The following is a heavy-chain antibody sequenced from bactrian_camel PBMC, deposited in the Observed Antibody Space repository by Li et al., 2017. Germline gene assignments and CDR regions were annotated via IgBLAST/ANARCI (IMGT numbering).Heavy chain of an antibody. CDR1: GLTFDEYA. V-gene: IGHV3S60*01. Sequence: HVQLVESGGGFVQPGGSLRLSCTASGLTFDEYAVAWFRQAPGKEREGISCISWNGASYLYADSVKGRFTISRDNAKNMVYLQLNSLKIDDTAMYYCANLDGHYRGQGTQVTVS. J-gene: IGHJ4*01. CDR2: ISWNGASY. CDR3: ANLDGHY.